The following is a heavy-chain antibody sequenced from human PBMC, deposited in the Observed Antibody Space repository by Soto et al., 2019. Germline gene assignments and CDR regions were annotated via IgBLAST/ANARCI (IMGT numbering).Heavy chain of an antibody. Sequence: SGPTLVNPTETLTLTCTVSGFSLSNARMGVSWIRQPPGKALEWLAHIFSNDEKSYSTSLKSRLTISKDTSKSQVVLTMTNMDPVDTATYYCARTPGEEYYYDSSEDAFDIWGQGTMVTVSS. CDR2: IFSNDEK. CDR1: GFSLSNARMG. D-gene: IGHD3-22*01. V-gene: IGHV2-26*01. J-gene: IGHJ3*02. CDR3: ARTPGEEYYYDSSEDAFDI.